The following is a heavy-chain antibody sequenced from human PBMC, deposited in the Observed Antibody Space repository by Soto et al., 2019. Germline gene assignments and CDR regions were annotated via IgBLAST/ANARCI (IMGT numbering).Heavy chain of an antibody. CDR2: IIPIFGTA. CDR1: GGTFSSYA. J-gene: IGHJ4*02. V-gene: IGHV1-69*06. CDR3: ARDRAYGAAAGTVPFDY. Sequence: QVQLVQSGAEVKKPGSSVKVSCKASGGTFSSYAISWVRQAPGQGLEWMGGIIPIFGTANYAQKFQGRVTITANKSTSTAYMKLRSLRSEDTAVYYCARDRAYGAAAGTVPFDYWGQATLVTVSS. D-gene: IGHD6-13*01.